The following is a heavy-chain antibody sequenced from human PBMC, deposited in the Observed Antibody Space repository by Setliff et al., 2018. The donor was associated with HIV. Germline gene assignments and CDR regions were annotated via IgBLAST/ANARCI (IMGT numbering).Heavy chain of an antibody. D-gene: IGHD3-3*01. J-gene: IGHJ6*03. CDR2: ISYSGST. V-gene: IGHV4-39*01. Sequence: SETLSLTCTVSGGSISSTGYYWGWIRQPPGKGVEWIGSISYSGSTYYNPSLKSRVTISVDTSKNQFSLKLSSVTAADTAVYYCARGLSIFGVATPGFYSFMDVWGKGTTVTVSS. CDR1: GGSISSTGYY. CDR3: ARGLSIFGVATPGFYSFMDV.